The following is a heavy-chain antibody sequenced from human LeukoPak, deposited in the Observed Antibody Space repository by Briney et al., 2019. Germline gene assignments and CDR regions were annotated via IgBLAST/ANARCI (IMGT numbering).Heavy chain of an antibody. CDR3: AKEMYDSSGYSSYYYYGMDV. CDR2: VSHDGNNK. J-gene: IGHJ6*02. V-gene: IGHV3-30*18. Sequence: GGSLRLSCAASGFTFNLYGMHFSSYGMHWVRQAPGKGLEWVAVVSHDGNNKYYADSVKVRFTISSDNSKNTLYLQMNSLRAEDTAVYYCAKEMYDSSGYSSYYYYGMDVWGQGTTVTVSS. CDR1: GFTFNLYGMHFSSYG. D-gene: IGHD3-22*01.